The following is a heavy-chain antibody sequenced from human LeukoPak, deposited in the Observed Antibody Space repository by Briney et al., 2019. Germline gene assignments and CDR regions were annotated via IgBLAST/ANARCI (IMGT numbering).Heavy chain of an antibody. D-gene: IGHD2-8*01. J-gene: IGHJ4*02. CDR1: GYTFTSYG. CDR2: MNPNSGNT. Sequence: GVSVKVSCKASGYTFTSYGISWVRQAPGQGLEWMGWMNPNSGNTGYAQKFQGRVTMTRNTSISTAYMELSSLRSEDTAVYYCARGLRCTNGVCYNYWGQGTLVTVSS. CDR3: ARGLRCTNGVCYNY. V-gene: IGHV1-8*02.